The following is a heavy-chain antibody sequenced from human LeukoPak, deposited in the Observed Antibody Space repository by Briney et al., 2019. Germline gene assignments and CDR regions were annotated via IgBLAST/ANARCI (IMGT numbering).Heavy chain of an antibody. V-gene: IGHV4-4*02. CDR3: ARVGSHDAFDI. J-gene: IGHJ3*02. CDR2: TYHRGST. D-gene: IGHD3-16*01. CDR1: GGSISSSNW. Sequence: PSWALYLTCAVSGGSISSSNWWGWVRQPPGKRLEWIGETYHRGSTNYNPSLKTRFTISVDKSKNQFSLKLSSVTAADTAVYYCARVGSHDAFDIWGQGTMVTVSS.